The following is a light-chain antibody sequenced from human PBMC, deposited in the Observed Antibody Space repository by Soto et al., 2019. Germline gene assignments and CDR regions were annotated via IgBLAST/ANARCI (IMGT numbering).Light chain of an antibody. CDR1: QSVSSSY. J-gene: IGKJ4*01. CDR3: QQRSNWPLT. Sequence: EIVLTQSPRTLSLSLGETETLSCTASQSVSSSYLAWYQQKPGQAPRLLIYDASNRATGIPARFSGSGSGTDFTLTISSLEPEDFAVYYCQQRSNWPLTFGGGTKVDIK. CDR2: DAS. V-gene: IGKV3-11*01.